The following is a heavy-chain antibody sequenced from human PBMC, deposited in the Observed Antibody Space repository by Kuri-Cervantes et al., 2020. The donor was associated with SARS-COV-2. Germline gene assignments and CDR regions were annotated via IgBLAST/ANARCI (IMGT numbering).Heavy chain of an antibody. CDR3: ARGGVGGSSPALGYHYYGMDV. D-gene: IGHD6-6*01. V-gene: IGHV1-69*13. CDR1: CGTFSSYA. Sequence: SAQDSCKASCGTFSSYAISWVGRAPGQGLEWLGGIIPIFGTANYARKFQGRVTITADESTSTAYMELSSLRSEDTAVYYCARGGVGGSSPALGYHYYGMDVWGQGTTVTVSS. J-gene: IGHJ6*02. CDR2: IIPIFGTA.